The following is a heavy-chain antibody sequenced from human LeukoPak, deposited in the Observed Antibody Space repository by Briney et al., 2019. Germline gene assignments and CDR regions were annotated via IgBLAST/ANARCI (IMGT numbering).Heavy chain of an antibody. V-gene: IGHV1-2*02. D-gene: IGHD6-19*01. CDR1: GYTFTGYY. CDR3: ARLYSSGWYGETYTADY. J-gene: IGHJ4*02. CDR2: INPNSGGT. Sequence: ASVKVSCKASGYTFTGYYMHWVRQAPGQGLEWMGWINPNSGGTNYAQKFQGRVTMTRDTSISTAYMELSRLRSDDTAVYYCARLYSSGWYGETYTADYWGRGTLATVSS.